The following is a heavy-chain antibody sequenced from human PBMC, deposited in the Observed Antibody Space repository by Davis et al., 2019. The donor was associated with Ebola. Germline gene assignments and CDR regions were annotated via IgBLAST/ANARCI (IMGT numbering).Heavy chain of an antibody. CDR2: IYYSGST. CDR3: ARAPLYYDFWSGYPEDYYYGMDV. Sequence: GSLRLSCTVSGGSISSYYWSWIRQPPGKGLEWIGYIYYSGSTYYNPSLKSRVTISVDTSKNQFSLKLSSVTAADTAVYYCARAPLYYDFWSGYPEDYYYGMDVWGQGTTVTVSS. J-gene: IGHJ6*02. V-gene: IGHV4-59*12. CDR1: GGSISSYY. D-gene: IGHD3-3*01.